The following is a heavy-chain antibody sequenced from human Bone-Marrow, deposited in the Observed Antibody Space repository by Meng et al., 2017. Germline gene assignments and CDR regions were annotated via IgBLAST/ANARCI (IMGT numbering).Heavy chain of an antibody. J-gene: IGHJ4*01. CDR3: TTGTVRYFDWLPD. CDR1: GFTFSNAW. V-gene: IGHV3-15*01. D-gene: IGHD3-9*01. CDR2: IKSKTAGGTT. Sequence: GGLLRFPCAALGFTFSNAWLSGVRQPPGQGLRWVDRIKSKTAGGTTDSAAPVKGRFTISRDDSKNTLYLQMNSLKTEDTAVYYCTTGTVRYFDWLPDWGQGTLVTVSS.